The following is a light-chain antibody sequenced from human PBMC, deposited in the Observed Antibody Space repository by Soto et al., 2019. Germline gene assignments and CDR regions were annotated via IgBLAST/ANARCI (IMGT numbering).Light chain of an antibody. J-gene: IGKJ1*01. Sequence: DIQMTQSPSSLSASVGDRVTITCRASQVISNYLAWYQQKPGKVPKLLIYAASTLQSGVPSRFSGSGSGTDFALTISILQPEDVATYYCQTYHGAPWTFGQGTKVEIK. CDR3: QTYHGAPWT. V-gene: IGKV1-27*01. CDR1: QVISNY. CDR2: AAS.